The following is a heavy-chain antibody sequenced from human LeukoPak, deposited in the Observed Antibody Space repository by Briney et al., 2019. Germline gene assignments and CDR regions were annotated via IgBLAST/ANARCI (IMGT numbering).Heavy chain of an antibody. CDR3: ARDPGGAVAGV. CDR1: GYTFTGYY. D-gene: IGHD6-19*01. Sequence: SVKVSCKASGYTFTGYYMHWVRQAPGQGLEWMGGIIPIFGTANYTITADESTSTAYMELSSLRSEDTAVYYCARDPGGAVAGVWGQGTLVTVSS. J-gene: IGHJ4*02. V-gene: IGHV1-69*13. CDR2: IIPIFGTA.